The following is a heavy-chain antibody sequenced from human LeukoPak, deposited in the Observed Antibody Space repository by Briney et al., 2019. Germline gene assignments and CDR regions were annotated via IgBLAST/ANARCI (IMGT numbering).Heavy chain of an antibody. CDR1: GYTXTELS. J-gene: IGHJ5*02. CDR2: FDPEDGET. CDR3: ASMYYYDSSGLNWFDP. D-gene: IGHD3-22*01. V-gene: IGHV1-24*01. Sequence: ASVKVSCKVSGYTXTELSMHWVRQAPGKGLEWMGGFDPEDGETIYAQKFQGRVTMTEDTSTDTAYMELSSLRSEDTAVYYCASMYYYDSSGLNWFDPWGQGTLVTVSS.